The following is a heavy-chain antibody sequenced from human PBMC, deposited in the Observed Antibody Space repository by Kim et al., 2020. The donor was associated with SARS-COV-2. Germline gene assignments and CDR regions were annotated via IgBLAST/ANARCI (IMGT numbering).Heavy chain of an antibody. CDR2: IWYDGSNK. D-gene: IGHD6-13*01. CDR1: GFTFSSYG. Sequence: GGSLRLSCAASGFTFSSYGMHWVRQAPGKGLEWVAVIWYDGSNKYYADSVKGRFTISRDNSKNTLYLQMNSLRAEDTAVYYCARDVGSSSPTPVNWFDPWGQGTLVTVSS. J-gene: IGHJ5*02. V-gene: IGHV3-33*01. CDR3: ARDVGSSSPTPVNWFDP.